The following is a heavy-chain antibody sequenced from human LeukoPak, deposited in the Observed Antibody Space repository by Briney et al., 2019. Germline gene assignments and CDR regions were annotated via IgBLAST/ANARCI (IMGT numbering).Heavy chain of an antibody. J-gene: IGHJ4*02. CDR2: ISYGGTNR. V-gene: IGHV3-30*18. Sequence: PGGSLRLSCAASGFAFSSYAMHWVRQAPGKGLEWVSSISYGGTNRFYAGSVRGRFTISRDDSKNTLYVLMNSLRTEDTAMYYCAKDSSGNSGNIDSWGQGTLVTASS. D-gene: IGHD5-12*01. CDR1: GFAFSSYA. CDR3: AKDSSGNSGNIDS.